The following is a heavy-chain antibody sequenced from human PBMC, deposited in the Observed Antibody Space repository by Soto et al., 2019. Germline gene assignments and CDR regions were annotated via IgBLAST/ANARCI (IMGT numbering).Heavy chain of an antibody. D-gene: IGHD1-7*01. V-gene: IGHV4-34*01. J-gene: IGHJ4*02. Sequence: SDTLSLTCAVYGGSFSGYYWTWIRQPPGTGLEWIGEINHSGSTNYNPSLKSRVTISVDTSKNQFSLKLTSVTAADTAVYYCARDKTTGLFDYWGQGTLVTVSS. CDR2: INHSGST. CDR1: GGSFSGYY. CDR3: ARDKTTGLFDY.